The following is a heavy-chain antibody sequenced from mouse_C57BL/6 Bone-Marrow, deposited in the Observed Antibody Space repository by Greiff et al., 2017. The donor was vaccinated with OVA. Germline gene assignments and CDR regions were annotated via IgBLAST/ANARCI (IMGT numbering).Heavy chain of an antibody. CDR1: GYTFTDSY. Sequence: QVQLKESGAELVRPGASVKLSCKASGYTFTDSYINWVKQRPGQGLEWIARIYPGSGNTYYNEKFKGKATLTAEKSSSTAYMQLSSLTSEDSAVYFCARGWFAYRGQGTLVTVSA. V-gene: IGHV1-76*01. J-gene: IGHJ3*01. CDR2: IYPGSGNT. CDR3: ARGWFAY.